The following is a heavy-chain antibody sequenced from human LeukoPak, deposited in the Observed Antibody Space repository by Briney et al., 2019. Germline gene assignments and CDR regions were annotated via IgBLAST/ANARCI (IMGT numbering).Heavy chain of an antibody. V-gene: IGHV1-46*01. CDR3: ARDSGSSWYGAKAAPVHDY. CDR1: GYTFTSYY. Sequence: ASVKVSCKASGYTFTSYYMHWVRQAPGQGLEWMGIINPSGGSTSYAQKFQGRVTMTRDTSTSTVYMELSSLRSEDTAVYYCARDSGSSWYGAKAAPVHDYWGQGTLVTVSS. D-gene: IGHD6-13*01. CDR2: INPSGGST. J-gene: IGHJ4*02.